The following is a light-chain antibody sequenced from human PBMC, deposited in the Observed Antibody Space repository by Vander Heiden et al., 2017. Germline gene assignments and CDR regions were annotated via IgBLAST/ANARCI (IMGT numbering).Light chain of an antibody. J-gene: IGLJ1*01. CDR1: TSNIGNNY. CDR3: GTWDSSLSAGV. CDR2: NND. V-gene: IGLV1-51*01. Sequence: QFVLPQPPSVSPAPGAKVTISCSGSTSNIGNNYVSWYQQFPGSAPKLLIYNNDERPSGGLDRFSASKSGTSATLAITGLQTGDEADYYCGTWDSSLSAGVFGTATKVTDL.